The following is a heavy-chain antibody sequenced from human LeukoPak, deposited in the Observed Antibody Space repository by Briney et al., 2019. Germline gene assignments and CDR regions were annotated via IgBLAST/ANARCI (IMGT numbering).Heavy chain of an antibody. CDR2: INPNTGGT. D-gene: IGHD1-26*01. CDR3: ATGLPVGATLGYYFDS. J-gene: IGHJ4*02. Sequence: ASVKVSCKASGYTFTGYYMHWVRQAPGQGLEWMGWINPNTGGTNYAQKFQGRVTMTRDTSISTAYMDLSRLRSDDTAVYYCATGLPVGATLGYYFDSWGQGTLVTVSS. V-gene: IGHV1-2*02. CDR1: GYTFTGYY.